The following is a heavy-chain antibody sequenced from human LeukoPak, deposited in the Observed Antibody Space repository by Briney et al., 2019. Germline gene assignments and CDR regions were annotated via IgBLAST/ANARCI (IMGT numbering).Heavy chain of an antibody. Sequence: WASVKVSCKASGYSLTNYAMNWVRQAPGQGLEWMGWIHPSTGNPTYAQGFTGRFVFSLDTSVSTTYLQISSLKAEDTAVYFCARAFQSLGGLSLPDYWGQGTLVTVSS. D-gene: IGHD3-16*02. CDR1: GYSLTNYA. CDR2: IHPSTGNP. V-gene: IGHV7-4-1*02. CDR3: ARAFQSLGGLSLPDY. J-gene: IGHJ4*02.